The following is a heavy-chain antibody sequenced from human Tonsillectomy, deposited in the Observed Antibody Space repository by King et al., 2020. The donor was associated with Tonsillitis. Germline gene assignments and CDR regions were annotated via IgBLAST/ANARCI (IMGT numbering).Heavy chain of an antibody. J-gene: IGHJ6*03. CDR2: IYTSGSI. V-gene: IGHV4-61*02. CDR3: VKATLGTRIYYYYMDV. CDR1: GDSISSGNYY. Sequence: QLQESGPGLVKPSQTLSLTCTVSGDSISSGNYYWHWIRQPAGKGLEWIGRIYTSGSINYNPSLKSRVSMSVDTSKNQFSLKLSSVTAADTAVYYCVKATLGTRIYYYYMDVWGKGTTVTVSS. D-gene: IGHD1-7*01.